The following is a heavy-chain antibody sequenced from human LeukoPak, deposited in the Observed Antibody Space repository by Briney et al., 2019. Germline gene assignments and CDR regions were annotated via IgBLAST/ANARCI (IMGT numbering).Heavy chain of an antibody. CDR3: AKDFVVGYSSGWYYFDY. J-gene: IGHJ4*02. Sequence: PRGSLRLSCAASGFTFSSYAMSWVRQAPGKGLEWVSAISGSGSSTYYADSVKGRFTISRDNSKNTLYLQMNSLRAEDTAVYYCAKDFVVGYSSGWYYFDYWGQGTLVTVSS. CDR2: ISGSGSST. V-gene: IGHV3-23*01. CDR1: GFTFSSYA. D-gene: IGHD6-19*01.